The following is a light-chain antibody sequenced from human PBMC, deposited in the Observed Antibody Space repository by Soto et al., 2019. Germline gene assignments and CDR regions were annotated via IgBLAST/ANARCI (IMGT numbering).Light chain of an antibody. CDR1: QSISSY. CDR3: QQSYSTPWT. CDR2: AAS. J-gene: IGKJ2*02. Sequence: DIQMTQSPSSLSASVGDRVTITCRASQSISSYLNWYQQKPGKAPKLLIYAASSLQSGVPSRFSSSGSGTDFTLTISSLQPEDFATYYCQQSYSTPWTFGQGTKLESK. V-gene: IGKV1-39*01.